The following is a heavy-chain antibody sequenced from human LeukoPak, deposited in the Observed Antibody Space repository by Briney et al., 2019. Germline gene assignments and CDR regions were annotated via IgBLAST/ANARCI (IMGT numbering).Heavy chain of an antibody. D-gene: IGHD4-17*01. CDR2: IYTSGGT. CDR1: GGSISSYY. J-gene: IGHJ4*02. Sequence: SETLSLTCTVSGGSISSYYWSCIRQPAGKGLEWIGRIYTSGGTNYNPSLKSRVTISVDKSKNQFSLKLTSVTAADTAVYYCASSTTVPYYFDYWGQGTLVTVSS. CDR3: ASSTTVPYYFDY. V-gene: IGHV4-4*07.